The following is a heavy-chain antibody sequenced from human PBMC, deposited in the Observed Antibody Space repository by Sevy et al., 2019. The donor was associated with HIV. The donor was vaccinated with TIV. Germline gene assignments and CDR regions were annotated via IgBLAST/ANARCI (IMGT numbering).Heavy chain of an antibody. Sequence: ASVKVSCKASGYTFTGYYMHWVRQAPGQGLEWMGWINPNSGGTNYAQKFQGRVTMTRDTSISTAYMELSRLRSGDTAVYYCAREGLSGYDAFDIWGQGTMVTVS. CDR2: INPNSGGT. J-gene: IGHJ3*02. CDR3: AREGLSGYDAFDI. CDR1: GYTFTGYY. V-gene: IGHV1-2*02. D-gene: IGHD5-12*01.